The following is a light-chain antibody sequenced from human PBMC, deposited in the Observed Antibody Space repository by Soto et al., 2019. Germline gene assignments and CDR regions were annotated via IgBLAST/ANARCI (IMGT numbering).Light chain of an antibody. CDR1: SSNIGAGYD. CDR2: GNS. Sequence: QLVLTQPPSVSGAPGQRVTISCTGNSSNIGAGYDVHWYQQLPGKAPKLLIFGNSHRPSGVPDRFFGSKSGTSASLAITGLQAEDEADYYCQSYDRSLSSSVFGGGTKVTVL. CDR3: QSYDRSLSSSV. V-gene: IGLV1-40*01. J-gene: IGLJ3*02.